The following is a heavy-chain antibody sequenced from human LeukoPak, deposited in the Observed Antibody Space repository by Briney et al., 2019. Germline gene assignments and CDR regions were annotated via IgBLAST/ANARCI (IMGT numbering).Heavy chain of an antibody. V-gene: IGHV3-13*01. CDR1: GSTFSNYD. CDR2: IGTAGDT. CDR3: TRGGRDGFDI. J-gene: IGHJ3*02. Sequence: GGSLRLSCAASGSTFSNYDMHWVRQATGKGLEWVSAIGTAGDTYYSGSVKGRFTISRENAKSSLYLQVNSLRVGDTALYYCTRGGRDGFDIWGQGTMVTVSS. D-gene: IGHD2-15*01.